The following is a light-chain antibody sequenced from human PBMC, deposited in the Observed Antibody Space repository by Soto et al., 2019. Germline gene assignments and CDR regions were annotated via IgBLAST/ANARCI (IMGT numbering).Light chain of an antibody. CDR2: WAS. CDR1: QSLLYSSNNKNY. J-gene: IGKJ1*01. CDR3: QQYFSTPQT. Sequence: DIVMTQSPDSLAVSLGERATLNCRSSQSLLYSSNNKNYLAWYQQKPGQPPKLLIYWASTRESGVPDRFSGSGSGTDFTLTISSLQAEDVAVYYCQQYFSTPQTFGQGTKVEIK. V-gene: IGKV4-1*01.